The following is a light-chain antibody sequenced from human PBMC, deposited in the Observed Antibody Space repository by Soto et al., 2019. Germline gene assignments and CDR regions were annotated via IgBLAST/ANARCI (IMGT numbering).Light chain of an antibody. CDR1: SSDVGGYNY. V-gene: IGLV2-14*03. CDR3: GSYTNRNTVV. CDR2: DVT. Sequence: QSVLTQPASVSGSPGQSITIFCTGTSSDVGGYNYVSWYQQRPGKPPKLMIYDVTNRPSGVSNRFSGSKSGSTASLTISGLQAEYEGDYYSGSYTNRNTVVFGGGTQLTVL. J-gene: IGLJ3*02.